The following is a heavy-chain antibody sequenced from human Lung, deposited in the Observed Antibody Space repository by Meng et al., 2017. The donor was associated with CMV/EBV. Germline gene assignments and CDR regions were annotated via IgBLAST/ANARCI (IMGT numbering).Heavy chain of an antibody. CDR2: ISGSGGST. CDR3: AKAYSSSSVGTNRGFDY. J-gene: IGHJ4*02. CDR1: GFTFSSYA. D-gene: IGHD6-6*01. Sequence: GGSLRLSCAASGFTFSSYAMSWVRQAPGKGLEWVSAISGSGGSTYYADSVKGRFTISRDNSKNTLYLQMNSLRAEDTAVYYCAKAYSSSSVGTNRGFDYWGTGPXV. V-gene: IGHV3-23*01.